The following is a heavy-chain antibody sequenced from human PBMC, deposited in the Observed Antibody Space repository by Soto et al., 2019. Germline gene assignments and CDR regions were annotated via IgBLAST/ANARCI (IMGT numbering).Heavy chain of an antibody. CDR3: ARGWYSSSWYGQMDYMDV. D-gene: IGHD6-13*01. Sequence: GASVKVSCKASGYTFTGYYMHWVRQAPGQGLEWMGWINPNSGGTNYAQKFQGWVTMTRDTSISTAYMELSRLRSDDTAVYYCARGWYSSSWYGQMDYMDVWGKGTTVTVSS. CDR1: GYTFTGYY. J-gene: IGHJ6*03. CDR2: INPNSGGT. V-gene: IGHV1-2*04.